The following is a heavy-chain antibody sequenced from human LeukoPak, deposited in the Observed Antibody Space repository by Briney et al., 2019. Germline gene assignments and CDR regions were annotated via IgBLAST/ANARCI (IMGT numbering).Heavy chain of an antibody. V-gene: IGHV3-30*02. Sequence: PGGSLRLSCATSGFDFSSFGMDWVRQAPGKGLEWVAFIRFNGQKTQYANSVKGRFTISRDNAKNSLYLQMNSLRAEDTAVYYCARGRNYYYMDVWGKGTTVTVSS. CDR1: GFDFSSFG. J-gene: IGHJ6*03. CDR3: ARGRNYYYMDV. D-gene: IGHD3-10*01. CDR2: IRFNGQKT.